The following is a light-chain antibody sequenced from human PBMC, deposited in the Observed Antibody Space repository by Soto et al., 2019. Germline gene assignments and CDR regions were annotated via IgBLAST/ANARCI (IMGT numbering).Light chain of an antibody. CDR3: QQRSNWYT. Sequence: EILRTQSPATLSVSPGERVILSCRASQSVDISLAWYQQKPGHAPRLLIYGASTRATGIPARFSGSGSGTDFTLTISSLEPEDSAVYYCQQRSNWYTFGQGTKVDIK. CDR1: QSVDIS. V-gene: IGKV3D-11*03. CDR2: GAS. J-gene: IGKJ2*01.